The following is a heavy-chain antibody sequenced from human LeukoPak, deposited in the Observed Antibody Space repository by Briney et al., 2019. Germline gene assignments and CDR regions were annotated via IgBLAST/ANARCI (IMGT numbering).Heavy chain of an antibody. CDR1: GGSISSYY. V-gene: IGHV4-59*01. Sequence: SETLSLTCSVSGGSISSYYWSWIRQPPGKGLEWIGYIYYSGSTNYNPSLKRRVTISVDTSKNQFSLKLSSVTAADTAVYYCAGWDGGSRYFDYWGQGTLVTVSS. CDR3: AGWDGGSRYFDY. J-gene: IGHJ4*02. CDR2: IYYSGST. D-gene: IGHD1-26*01.